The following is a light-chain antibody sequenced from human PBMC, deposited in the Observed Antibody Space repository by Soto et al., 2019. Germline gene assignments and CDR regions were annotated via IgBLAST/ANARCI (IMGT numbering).Light chain of an antibody. J-gene: IGKJ1*01. CDR2: GAS. V-gene: IGKV3-20*01. CDR1: QSIGSSY. Sequence: EMVLTQSPGTLSWSPLGGGAPCGMASQSIGSSYLAWYQQKPGQAPRLLIYGASNRANGIPDRFSGSGSGTDFTLTISRLEPQDFAVYYCQQYGSLSWTFGQGTKV. CDR3: QQYGSLSWT.